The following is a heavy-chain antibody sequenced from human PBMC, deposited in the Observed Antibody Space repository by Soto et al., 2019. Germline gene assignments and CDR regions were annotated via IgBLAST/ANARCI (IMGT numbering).Heavy chain of an antibody. V-gene: IGHV3-7*05. D-gene: IGHD6-6*01. CDR2: IKQDGSEK. CDR3: ARDESSSHPYLDY. J-gene: IGHJ4*02. CDR1: GFTFSSYW. Sequence: EVQLVESGGGLVQPGGSLRLSCAASGFTFSSYWMSWVRQAPGKGLEWVANIKQDGSEKYYVDSVKGRFTISRDNAKNSLYLQMNSMRAEDTAVYYCARDESSSHPYLDYWGQGTLVTVSS.